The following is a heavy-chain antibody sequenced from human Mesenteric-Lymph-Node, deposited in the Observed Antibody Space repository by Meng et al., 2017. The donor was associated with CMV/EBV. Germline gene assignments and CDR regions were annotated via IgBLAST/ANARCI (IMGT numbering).Heavy chain of an antibody. CDR3: ARDLWGSEDY. J-gene: IGHJ4*02. CDR1: GFTFSNHG. D-gene: IGHD7-27*01. CDR2: IERDGSLQ. V-gene: IGHV3-7*01. Sequence: GGSLRLSCIASGFTFSNHGMSWVRQAPGKGLEWLATIERDGSLQHYVDSVRGRFIISRDDAKNSLYLQMNSLRAGDTAVYHCARDLWGSEDYWGQGSLVTVSS.